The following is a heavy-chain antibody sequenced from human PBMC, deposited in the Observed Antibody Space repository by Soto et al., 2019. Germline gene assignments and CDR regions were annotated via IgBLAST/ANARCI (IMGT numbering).Heavy chain of an antibody. CDR1: GFTFSSDW. CDR2: INKDGSYK. J-gene: IGHJ4*02. Sequence: PGGSLRLSCATSGFTFSSDWMHWVRQAPGKGLVWVSRINKDGSYKNYADCVEGRFTISRDDAKSELYLQMDRVRAEDTAVYYCARGGLEPFDYLGQAALVTVSS. CDR3: ARGGLEPFDY. V-gene: IGHV3-74*01.